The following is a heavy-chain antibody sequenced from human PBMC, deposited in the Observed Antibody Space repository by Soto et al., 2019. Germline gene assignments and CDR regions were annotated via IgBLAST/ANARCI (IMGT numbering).Heavy chain of an antibody. Sequence: GGSLRLSCAASGFGFTFSTSAMSWVRQAPGKGLEWVSTFRESGGTTHYANSVKGRSTISRDTSKNMLYLQMNSLRAEDTAVNYCARDVPYSSSWYYYYGMDVWGQGTTVTVSS. V-gene: IGHV3-23*01. J-gene: IGHJ6*02. CDR2: FRESGGTT. CDR1: GFGFTFSTSA. D-gene: IGHD6-13*01. CDR3: ARDVPYSSSWYYYYGMDV.